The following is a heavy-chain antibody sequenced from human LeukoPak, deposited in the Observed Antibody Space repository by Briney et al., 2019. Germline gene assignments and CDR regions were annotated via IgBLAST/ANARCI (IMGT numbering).Heavy chain of an antibody. CDR3: ARLGVPPYGMDV. CDR1: GGSISSYY. CDR2: IYYSGST. V-gene: IGHV4-39*01. Sequence: SETLSLTCTVSGGSISSYYWGWIRQPPGKGLEWIGSIYYSGSTYYNPSLKSRVTISVDTSKNQFSLKLSSVTAADTAVYYCARLGVPPYGMDVWGQGTTVTVSS. J-gene: IGHJ6*02.